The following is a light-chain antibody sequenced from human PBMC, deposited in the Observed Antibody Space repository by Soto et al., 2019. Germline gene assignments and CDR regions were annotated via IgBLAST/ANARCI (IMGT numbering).Light chain of an antibody. Sequence: QSVLTQPPSVSGAPGQRVTISCTGSSSNIRAGYDVHWYQQLPGTAPKLLIYGNSNRPSRVPDRFSGSKSGTSASLAITGLQAEDEADYYCQSYDSSLSVVFGGGTQLTVL. CDR3: QSYDSSLSVV. V-gene: IGLV1-40*01. J-gene: IGLJ2*01. CDR2: GNS. CDR1: SSNIRAGYD.